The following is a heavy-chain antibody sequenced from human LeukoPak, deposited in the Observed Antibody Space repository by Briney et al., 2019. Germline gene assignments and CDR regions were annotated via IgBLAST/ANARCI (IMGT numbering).Heavy chain of an antibody. Sequence: GGPLRLSCGASGFTFSNAWVRWVRQAPGRGLEWVGRIKSKTDRETTDYAAHVKRRITISRDDSKNTLYLQMNSLKTEDTAVYYCARGYRYGSNWGFDYWGQGTLVTDSS. CDR3: ARGYRYGSNWGFDY. V-gene: IGHV3-15*01. CDR1: GFTFSNAW. J-gene: IGHJ4*02. D-gene: IGHD5-24*01. CDR2: IKSKTDRETT.